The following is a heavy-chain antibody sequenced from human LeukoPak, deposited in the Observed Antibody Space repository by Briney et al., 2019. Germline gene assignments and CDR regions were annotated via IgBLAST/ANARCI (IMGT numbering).Heavy chain of an antibody. CDR3: GYCPNHCYIPDY. V-gene: IGHV1-69*06. D-gene: IGHD2-2*02. Sequence: SVKVACKASGGTFSKYAINWVRQAAGQWLEWMGRIIPIFGTTNYGGKLQGRLTITAEKSTNTAYMELSSLSSEDTAVCYCGYCPNHCYIPDYWGQGTLVTVSS. CDR2: IIPIFGTT. CDR1: GGTFSKYA. J-gene: IGHJ4*02.